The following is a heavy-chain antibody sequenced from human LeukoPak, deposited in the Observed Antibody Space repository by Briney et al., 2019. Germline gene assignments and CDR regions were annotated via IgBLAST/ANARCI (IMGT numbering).Heavy chain of an antibody. J-gene: IGHJ6*02. CDR1: GFTFSSCS. CDR3: AGEAVLSAANYYYYGMDV. D-gene: IGHD2-2*01. Sequence: GGSLRLSCAASGFTFSSCSMNWVRQAPGKGLEWVSYISSSSSTIYYADSVKGRFTISRDNAKNSLYLQMNSLRDEDTAVYYCAGEAVLSAANYYYYGMDVWGQGTTVTVSS. V-gene: IGHV3-48*02. CDR2: ISSSSSTI.